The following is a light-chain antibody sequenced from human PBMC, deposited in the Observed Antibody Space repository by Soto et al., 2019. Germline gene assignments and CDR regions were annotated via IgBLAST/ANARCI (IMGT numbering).Light chain of an antibody. V-gene: IGKV1-5*01. CDR1: QTISSW. Sequence: DIQMTQSPSTLSGSVGDRVTITCRASQTISSWLAWYQQKPGKAPKLLIYAASTLESGVSSRFSGRGSGTEFTLTIISLQPEDFATYYCQQYNSYPITFGQGTRLEIK. CDR3: QQYNSYPIT. J-gene: IGKJ5*01. CDR2: AAS.